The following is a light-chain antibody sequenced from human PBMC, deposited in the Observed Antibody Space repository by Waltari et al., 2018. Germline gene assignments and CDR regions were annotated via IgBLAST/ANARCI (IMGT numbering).Light chain of an antibody. V-gene: IGLV2-14*01. CDR2: DVS. CDR3: GSYTGSTTWV. Sequence: QSALTPPASVSGSPGPSLTISCTGATSDAGGYNSAPWYQQRPGKAPKLLIFDVSNRPSGVSNRFSGSKSGNTASLTISGLQAEDEAAYYCGSYTGSTTWVFGGGTKLTVL. CDR1: TSDAGGYNS. J-gene: IGLJ3*02.